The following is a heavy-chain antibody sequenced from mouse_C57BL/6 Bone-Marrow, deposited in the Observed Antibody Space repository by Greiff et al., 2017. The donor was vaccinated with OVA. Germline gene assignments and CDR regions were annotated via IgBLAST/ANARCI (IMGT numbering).Heavy chain of an antibody. V-gene: IGHV1-69*01. D-gene: IGHD3-3*01. J-gene: IGHJ2*01. CDR3: AREGGWAPYFDY. Sequence: QVQLQQSGAELVMPGASVKLSCKASGYTFTSYWMHWVKQRPGQGLEWIGEIDPSDSYTNYNQKFKGKSTLTVDKSSSTAYMQLSSLTSEDSAVYYCAREGGWAPYFDYWGQGTTLTVSS. CDR1: GYTFTSYW. CDR2: IDPSDSYT.